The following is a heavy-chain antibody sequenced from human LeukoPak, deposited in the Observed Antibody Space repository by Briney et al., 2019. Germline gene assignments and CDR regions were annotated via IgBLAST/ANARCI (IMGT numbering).Heavy chain of an antibody. CDR2: IYYSGST. Sequence: SETLSLTCTVSGGSISSGDYYWSWIRQPPGKGLEWTGYIYYSGSTYYNPSLKSRVTISVDTSKNQFSLKLSSVTAADTAVYYCARVSLMSYYYYGMDVWGQGTTVTVSS. D-gene: IGHD3-10*02. V-gene: IGHV4-30-4*01. CDR1: GGSISSGDYY. J-gene: IGHJ6*02. CDR3: ARVSLMSYYYYGMDV.